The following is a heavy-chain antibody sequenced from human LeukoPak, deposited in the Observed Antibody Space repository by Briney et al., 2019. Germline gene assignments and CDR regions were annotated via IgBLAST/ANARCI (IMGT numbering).Heavy chain of an antibody. CDR1: GGSFSGYY. CDR2: INHSGST. V-gene: IGHV4-34*01. Sequence: SETLSLTCAVYGGSFSGYYWSWIRQPPGKGLEWIGEINHSGSTNYNPSLKSRVTISVDTSKNQFSLKLSSVTAADTAVYYCARGSRWLQDTLDYWGQGTLVTVSS. D-gene: IGHD5-24*01. CDR3: ARGSRWLQDTLDY. J-gene: IGHJ4*02.